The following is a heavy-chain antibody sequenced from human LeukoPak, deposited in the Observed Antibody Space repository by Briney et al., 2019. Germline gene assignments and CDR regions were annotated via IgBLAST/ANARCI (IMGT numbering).Heavy chain of an antibody. D-gene: IGHD3-10*01. J-gene: IGHJ4*02. V-gene: IGHV5-51*01. CDR3: AVGEQQDTYYFDY. CDR1: GYSFTSYW. CDR2: IYPGDSDT. Sequence: GESLKISCKGSGYSFTSYWIGWVRQVPGKGLEWMGIIYPGDSDTRYSPSFQGQVTISADKSISTAYLQWSSLKASDTAMYYCAVGEQQDTYYFDYWGQGTLVTVSS.